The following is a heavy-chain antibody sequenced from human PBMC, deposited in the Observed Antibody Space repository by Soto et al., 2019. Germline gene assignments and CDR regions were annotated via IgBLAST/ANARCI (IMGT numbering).Heavy chain of an antibody. D-gene: IGHD1-26*01. CDR2: INPSGSST. V-gene: IGHV1-46*01. Sequence: GASVKVSCKASGYTSTSYYMHWVRQAPGQGLEWMGIINPSGSSTSYAQKFQGRVTMTGDTSTSTVFMELSSLRSEDTAVYYCARDVPSYSGSPGSGMDVWGQGTTVTVSS. CDR1: GYTSTSYY. CDR3: ARDVPSYSGSPGSGMDV. J-gene: IGHJ6*02.